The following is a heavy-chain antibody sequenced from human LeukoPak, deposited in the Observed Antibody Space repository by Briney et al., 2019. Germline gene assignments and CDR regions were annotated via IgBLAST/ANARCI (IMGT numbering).Heavy chain of an antibody. D-gene: IGHD7-27*01. CDR2: ISYDGSNK. CDR1: GFTFSSYG. J-gene: IGHJ6*04. Sequence: GRSLRLSCAASGFTFSSYGMHWDRQAPGKGLEWVAVISYDGSNKYYADSVKGRFTISRDNSKNTLYLQMNSLRAEDTAVYYCAIGPPYAPGVLDVWGKGTTVTISS. V-gene: IGHV3-30*03. CDR3: AIGPPYAPGVLDV.